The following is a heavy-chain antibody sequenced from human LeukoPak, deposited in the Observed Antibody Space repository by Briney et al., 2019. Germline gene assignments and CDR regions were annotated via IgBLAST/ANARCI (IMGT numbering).Heavy chain of an antibody. CDR1: GGSISSYY. J-gene: IGHJ4*02. Sequence: PSETLSLTCTVSGGSISSYYWKWIRQPPGKGLEWIGYIYYSGSTNYNPSLKSRVTTSVDTSKNQFSLKLSSVTAADTAVYYCARERLGYYDRSGLDYWGQGTLVTVSS. D-gene: IGHD3-22*01. CDR2: IYYSGST. CDR3: ARERLGYYDRSGLDY. V-gene: IGHV4-59*01.